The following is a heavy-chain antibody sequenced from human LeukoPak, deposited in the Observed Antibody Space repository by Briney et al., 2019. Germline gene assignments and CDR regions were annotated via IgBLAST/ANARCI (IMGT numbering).Heavy chain of an antibody. Sequence: GESLKISCKGSGYEFTTYWIAWVRQTPGKGLEWMGIIYPSDSLTRYNPSFEGQVTMSADKSINTAYLQWVSLQASDTAMYYCARHEDGGSESYFPLDYWGQGTLVTVSS. CDR2: IYPSDSLT. CDR1: GYEFTTYW. D-gene: IGHD3-10*01. CDR3: ARHEDGGSESYFPLDY. V-gene: IGHV5-51*01. J-gene: IGHJ4*02.